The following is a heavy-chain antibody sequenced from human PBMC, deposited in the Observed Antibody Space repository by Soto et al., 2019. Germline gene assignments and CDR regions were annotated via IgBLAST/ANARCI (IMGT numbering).Heavy chain of an antibody. Sequence: ASVKVSCKASGYTFTTYGISWVRQAPGQGLEWLGWISAHNGNTNYAQKLQGRVTMTTDTSTSTAYMELRSLRSDDTAVYYCAREESTSSDWYDAFDIWGQGTMVTVSS. CDR3: AREESTSSDWYDAFDI. J-gene: IGHJ3*02. D-gene: IGHD6-19*01. CDR1: GYTFTTYG. CDR2: ISAHNGNT. V-gene: IGHV1-18*01.